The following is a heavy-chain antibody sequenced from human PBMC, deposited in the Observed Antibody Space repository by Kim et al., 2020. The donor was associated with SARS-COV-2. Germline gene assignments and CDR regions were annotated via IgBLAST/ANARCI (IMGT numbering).Heavy chain of an antibody. J-gene: IGHJ4*02. Sequence: GGSLRLSCADPGLRASKYWMSWVRQAPGKGLEWVASVNQDGSRELYVDSVKGRFTISRDNSKTSLFLQMNSLRADDTAVSYCATWNNGGQGTRVTVSS. V-gene: IGHV3-7*05. CDR2: VNQDGSRE. CDR1: GLRASKYW. CDR3: ATWNN. D-gene: IGHD1-1*01.